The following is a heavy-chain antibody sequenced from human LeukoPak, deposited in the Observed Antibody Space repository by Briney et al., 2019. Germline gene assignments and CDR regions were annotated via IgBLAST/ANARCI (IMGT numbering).Heavy chain of an antibody. CDR1: GFTFSSYA. V-gene: IGHV3-74*03. J-gene: IGHJ3*01. Sequence: PGASPRLSCAASGFTFSSYAMNWVRQAPGKGLVWVSRIDSDGSSTTYADSVKGRFTISRDNAKNTLYLQMSSLTAEDTAVYYCASPRSKFRDYAIDAFALWGQGTMVTVSS. CDR3: ASPRSKFRDYAIDAFAL. CDR2: IDSDGSST. D-gene: IGHD4-17*01.